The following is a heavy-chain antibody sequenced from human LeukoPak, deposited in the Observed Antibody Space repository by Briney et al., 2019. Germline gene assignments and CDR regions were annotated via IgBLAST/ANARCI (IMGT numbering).Heavy chain of an antibody. V-gene: IGHV3-21*01. D-gene: IGHD3-10*01. CDR1: GLSFSSFA. CDR2: ISSSSTYI. CDR3: ARDRVVSGRFGEVAS. J-gene: IGHJ5*01. Sequence: PGGSLRLSCVASGLSFSSFAMTWVRQAPGKGLEWVSFISSSSTYIYYADSVKGRFTISRDDAKNSLYLQMSSLRADDTAVYYCARDRVVSGRFGEVASWGQGTLVTVSS.